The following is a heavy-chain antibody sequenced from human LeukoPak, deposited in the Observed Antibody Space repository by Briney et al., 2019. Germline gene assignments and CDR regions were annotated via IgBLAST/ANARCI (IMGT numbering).Heavy chain of an antibody. CDR3: ARHWLTRAFDI. Sequence: ASVKVSCKASGYTFTSYDINWVRQATGQGLEWMGWMNPNSGNTGCAQKFQGRVTMTRNTSISTAYMELSSLRSEDTAVYYCARHWLTRAFDIWGQGTMVTVSS. V-gene: IGHV1-8*01. D-gene: IGHD6-19*01. J-gene: IGHJ3*02. CDR1: GYTFTSYD. CDR2: MNPNSGNT.